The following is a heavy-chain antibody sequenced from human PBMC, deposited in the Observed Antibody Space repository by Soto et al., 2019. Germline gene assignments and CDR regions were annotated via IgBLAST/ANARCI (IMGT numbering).Heavy chain of an antibody. CDR2: ISYDGSNK. V-gene: IGHV3-30*18. J-gene: IGHJ5*02. Sequence: PGGSLRLSCAASGFTFSSYGMHWVRQAPGKGLEWVAVISYDGSNKYYADSVKGQFTISRDNSKNTLYLQMNSLRAEDTAVYYCAKDSVLGVVPAAGWFDPWGQGTLVTVSS. CDR1: GFTFSSYG. CDR3: AKDSVLGVVPAAGWFDP. D-gene: IGHD2-2*01.